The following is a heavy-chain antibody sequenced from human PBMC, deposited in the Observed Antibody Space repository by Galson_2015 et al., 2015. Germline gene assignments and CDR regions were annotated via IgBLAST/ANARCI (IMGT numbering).Heavy chain of an antibody. Sequence: SLRLSCAVSGFTLSSHAMSWVRQATGKGLEWVSAVSATGGSTYYADSVKGRFTISRDNSKNTVYLQMNSLRGEDTAVYYCAKDLLTPDHWGQGTLVTVSS. CDR1: GFTLSSHA. D-gene: IGHD1-14*01. V-gene: IGHV3-23*01. J-gene: IGHJ5*02. CDR3: AKDLLTPDH. CDR2: VSATGGST.